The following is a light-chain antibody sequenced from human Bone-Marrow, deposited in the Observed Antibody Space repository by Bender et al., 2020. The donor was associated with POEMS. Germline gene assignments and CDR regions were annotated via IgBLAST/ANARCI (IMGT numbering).Light chain of an antibody. CDR1: SSNIGAHA. J-gene: IGLJ3*02. CDR3: AVWDDSLNGWV. Sequence: QSVLTQPPSASGTPGQRGTISCSGGSSNIGAHAVNWYQHLPGTAPKLLIYSSHRRPSEVPDRFSGSRSGTSASLAISGLQSEDEADYYCAVWDDSLNGWVCGGGTKLTVL. CDR2: SSH. V-gene: IGLV1-44*01.